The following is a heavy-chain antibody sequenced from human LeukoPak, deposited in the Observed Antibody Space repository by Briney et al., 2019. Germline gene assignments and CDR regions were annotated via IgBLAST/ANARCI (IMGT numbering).Heavy chain of an antibody. CDR1: GGSFSGYY. V-gene: IGHV4-34*01. Sequence: SETLSLTCAVYGGSFSGYYWSWIRQPPGKGLEWIGEINHSGSTNYNPSLKSRVIISVDTSKNQFSLKLSSVTAADTAVYYCARAQAAATRIRTLDYWGQGTLVTVSS. J-gene: IGHJ4*02. D-gene: IGHD6-13*01. CDR2: INHSGST. CDR3: ARAQAAATRIRTLDY.